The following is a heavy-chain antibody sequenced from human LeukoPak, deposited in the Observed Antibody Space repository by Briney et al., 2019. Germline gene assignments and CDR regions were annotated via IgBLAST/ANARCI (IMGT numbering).Heavy chain of an antibody. Sequence: PSETLSLTCAVSGDSISSSNWWSWVRQPPGKGLEWIGEIYHSGSTNYNPSLKSRVTISVDTSKNQFSLKLSSVTAADTAVYYCARAVAGEIGGVDAFDIWGQGTMVTVSS. D-gene: IGHD6-19*01. CDR1: GDSISSSNW. J-gene: IGHJ3*02. CDR3: ARAVAGEIGGVDAFDI. V-gene: IGHV4-4*02. CDR2: IYHSGST.